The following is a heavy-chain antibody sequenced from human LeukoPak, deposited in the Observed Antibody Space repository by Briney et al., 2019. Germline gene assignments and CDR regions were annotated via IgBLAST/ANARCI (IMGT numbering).Heavy chain of an antibody. CDR1: GYTFTSYS. CDR2: MNSGGGST. J-gene: IGHJ4*02. Sequence: ASVKVSCKASGYTFTSYSIHWVRQAPGQGLEWMGIMNSGGGSTSYALKFQGRVTVTRDTSTSTVHMELSGLRSEDTAVYYCARDQEGFDYWGQGTLVTVSS. V-gene: IGHV1-46*01. CDR3: ARDQEGFDY.